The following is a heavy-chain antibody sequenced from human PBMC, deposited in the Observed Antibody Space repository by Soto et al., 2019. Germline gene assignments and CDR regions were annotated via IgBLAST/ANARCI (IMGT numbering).Heavy chain of an antibody. V-gene: IGHV3-64*02. Sequence: PGGSLRLSCAASGFTFSTYAMHWVRQAPEKGLEYVSAISHNGGSTYYADSVKGRFTISRDNSKNTVYLQMGSLRVDDMAVYYCARAETIMRAPFDYWGQGTVVTVSS. CDR3: ARAETIMRAPFDY. J-gene: IGHJ4*02. CDR1: GFTFSTYA. CDR2: ISHNGGST. D-gene: IGHD1-26*01.